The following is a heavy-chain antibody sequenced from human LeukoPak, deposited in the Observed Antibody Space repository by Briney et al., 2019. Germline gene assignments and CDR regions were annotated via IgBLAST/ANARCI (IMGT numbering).Heavy chain of an antibody. CDR2: IYYNGNT. CDR3: ARGRSNYYGMDV. V-gene: IGHV4-59*01. Sequence: PSETLSLTCSVSDGSINSYYWNWIRRPPGEGLEWIGYIYYNGNTNYSPSLKSRVTMSVDTSKNPFSLKVSSVTAADTAVYYCARGRSNYYGMDVWGQGTTVTVSS. CDR1: DGSINSYY. J-gene: IGHJ6*02. D-gene: IGHD1-26*01.